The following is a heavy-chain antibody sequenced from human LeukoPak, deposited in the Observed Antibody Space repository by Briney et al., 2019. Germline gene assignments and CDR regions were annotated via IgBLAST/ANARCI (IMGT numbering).Heavy chain of an antibody. D-gene: IGHD1-26*01. V-gene: IGHV7-4-1*01. CDR2: INTNTGNP. CDR3: ARDTISGSYVHFDY. J-gene: IGHJ4*02. Sequence: ASVKVSCKASGYTFNRYAMNWVRQAPGQGLEWRGWINTNTGNPTYAQGFTGRFVFSLDTSVSTAYLQIGSLKAEDTAVYYCARDTISGSYVHFDYWGQGTLVTVSS. CDR1: GYTFNRYA.